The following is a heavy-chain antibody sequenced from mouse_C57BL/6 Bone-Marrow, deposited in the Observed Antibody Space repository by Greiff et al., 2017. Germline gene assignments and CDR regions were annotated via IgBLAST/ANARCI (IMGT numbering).Heavy chain of an antibody. Sequence: QVQLQQSGPELVKPGASVKLSCKASGYTFTSYDINWVKQRPGQGLEWIGWIYPRDGSTKYNEKFKGMATLTVDTSSSTAYMELHSLTSEDSAVYFCARSPITTVAYFDYWGQGTTLTVSS. CDR3: ARSPITTVAYFDY. V-gene: IGHV1-85*01. CDR2: IYPRDGST. CDR1: GYTFTSYD. D-gene: IGHD1-1*01. J-gene: IGHJ2*01.